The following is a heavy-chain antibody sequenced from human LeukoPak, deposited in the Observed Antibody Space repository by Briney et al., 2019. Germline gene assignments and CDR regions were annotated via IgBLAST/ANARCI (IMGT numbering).Heavy chain of an antibody. CDR1: GSTFGDYA. CDR2: IRSQIYGGTP. J-gene: IGHJ4*02. Sequence: AGGSLRLSCTASGSTFGDYAMTWVRQAPGKGLEWVGFIRSQIYGGTPEYAASVKGRFTISRDDSEGVAYLQMNSLKTEDTAVYYCTRDQTPYYWGQGTLVTVSS. V-gene: IGHV3-49*04. CDR3: TRDQTPYY.